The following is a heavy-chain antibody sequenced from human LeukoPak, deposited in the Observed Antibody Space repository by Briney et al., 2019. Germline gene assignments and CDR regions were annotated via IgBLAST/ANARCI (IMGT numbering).Heavy chain of an antibody. V-gene: IGHV1-69*01. Sequence: ASVKVSCKASGGTFSSYAISWVRQAPGQGLEWMGGIIPIFGTANYAQKFQGRVTITADESTSTAYMELSSLRSEDTAVYYCARSNRRDDYSKGGSWFDPWGQGTLVTVSS. CDR3: ARSNRRDDYSKGGSWFDP. J-gene: IGHJ5*02. D-gene: IGHD4-11*01. CDR2: IIPIFGTA. CDR1: GGTFSSYA.